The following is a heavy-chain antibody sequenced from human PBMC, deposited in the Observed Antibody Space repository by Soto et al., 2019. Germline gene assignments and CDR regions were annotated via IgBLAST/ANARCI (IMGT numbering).Heavy chain of an antibody. Sequence: AASVKVSCKASGYTFTSCYMHWVRQAPGQGLEWMGIINPSGGSTSYAQKFQGRVTMTRDTSTSTVYMELSSLRSEDTAVYYCASVLRFLEWSSYYYYGMDVWGQGTTVTVSS. CDR3: ASVLRFLEWSSYYYYGMDV. J-gene: IGHJ6*02. CDR2: INPSGGST. D-gene: IGHD3-3*01. V-gene: IGHV1-46*01. CDR1: GYTFTSCY.